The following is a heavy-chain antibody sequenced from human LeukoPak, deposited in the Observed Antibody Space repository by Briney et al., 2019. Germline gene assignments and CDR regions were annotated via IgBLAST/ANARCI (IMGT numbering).Heavy chain of an antibody. J-gene: IGHJ4*02. Sequence: SSETLSLTCTVSGGSISSYYWSWIRQPPGKGLEWIGYIYYSGSTNYNPSLKSRVTISVDTSKNQFSLKLSSVTAADTAVYYCARQEYSGYDSTYYFDYWGQGTLVTVSS. CDR2: IYYSGST. D-gene: IGHD5-12*01. CDR1: GGSISSYY. CDR3: ARQEYSGYDSTYYFDY. V-gene: IGHV4-59*08.